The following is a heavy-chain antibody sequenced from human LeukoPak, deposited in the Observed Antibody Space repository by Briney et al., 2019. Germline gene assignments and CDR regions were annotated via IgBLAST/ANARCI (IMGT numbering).Heavy chain of an antibody. Sequence: GRSPRLSCAASGFTFSGYGMHWVRQAPGKGLEWVAVIWYDGSNKYYADSVKGRFTISRDNSKNTLYLQMNSLRAEDTAVYYCARDSRRIAVAGRFDYWGQGTLVTVSS. CDR1: GFTFSGYG. CDR2: IWYDGSNK. D-gene: IGHD6-19*01. J-gene: IGHJ4*02. CDR3: ARDSRRIAVAGRFDY. V-gene: IGHV3-33*01.